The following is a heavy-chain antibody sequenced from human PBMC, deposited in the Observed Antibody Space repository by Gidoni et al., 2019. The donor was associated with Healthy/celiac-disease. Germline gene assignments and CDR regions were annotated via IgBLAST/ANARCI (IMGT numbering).Heavy chain of an antibody. V-gene: IGHV3-23*01. D-gene: IGHD2-21*02. J-gene: IGHJ2*01. Sequence: EVQLLESGGGLVQPGGSLRLSCAASGSPFSSYAMSWVRQAPGKGLEWVSAISGSGGSAYYADSVKGRFTISRDNSKNTLYLQRNSLRAEDTAVYYCAKDATYCGGDCLTYWYFDLWGRGTLVTVSS. CDR2: ISGSGGSA. CDR1: GSPFSSYA. CDR3: AKDATYCGGDCLTYWYFDL.